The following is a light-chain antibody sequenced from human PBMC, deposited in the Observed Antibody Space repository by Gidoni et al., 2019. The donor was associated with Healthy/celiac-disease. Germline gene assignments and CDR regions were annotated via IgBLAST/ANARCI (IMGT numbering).Light chain of an antibody. CDR3: QAWDSSTHVV. V-gene: IGLV3-1*01. CDR2: QNS. CDR1: KLGDKY. J-gene: IGLJ2*01. Sequence: SYELTQPPSVAVPPGQTASITCPGDKLGDKYACWYQQKPGPSPVLVIYQNSKRPSGIPERFSGSNSGNTATLTISGTQAMDEADYYCQAWDSSTHVVFGGGTKLTVL.